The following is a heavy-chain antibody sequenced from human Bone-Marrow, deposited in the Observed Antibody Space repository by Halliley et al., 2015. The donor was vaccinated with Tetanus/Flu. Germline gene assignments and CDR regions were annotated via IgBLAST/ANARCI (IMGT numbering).Heavy chain of an antibody. CDR3: ARRFVQPYDDGLPSTFDY. CDR2: MFHRGSP. V-gene: IGHV4-4*02. J-gene: IGHJ4*02. Sequence: MFHRGSPNYTPSLKSRVPMSVDKSNNQFPLKLPSVTAADTAVYYCARRFVQPYDDGLPSTFDYWGQGTLVTVSS. D-gene: IGHD3-3*01.